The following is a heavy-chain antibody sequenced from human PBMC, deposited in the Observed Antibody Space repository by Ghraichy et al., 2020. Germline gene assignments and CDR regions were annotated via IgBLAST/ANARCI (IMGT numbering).Heavy chain of an antibody. V-gene: IGHV3-48*02. Sequence: GGSLRLSCAASGFTFSSYGMTWVRQAPGKGLAWVSYISNSNTTIYYSDSVKGRFTISRDNAKSSLFLPMTRLRDGDTAVYYCARDRTIFGLVIISAPFEHGFDVWGQGTMVTVSS. J-gene: IGHJ3*01. D-gene: IGHD3/OR15-3a*01. CDR1: GFTFSSYG. CDR2: ISNSNTTI. CDR3: ARDRTIFGLVIISAPFEHGFDV.